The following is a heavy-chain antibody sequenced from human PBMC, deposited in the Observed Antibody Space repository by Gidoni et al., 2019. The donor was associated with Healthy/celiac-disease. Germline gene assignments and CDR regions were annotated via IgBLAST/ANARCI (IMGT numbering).Heavy chain of an antibody. V-gene: IGHV3-23*01. J-gene: IGHJ5*02. CDR1: GFPLSSYA. Sequence: EVQLWESGGGLVQPGGSLRTSCAASGFPLSSYARRWVRQAPGEGVECVSAISGRGGSTYYADSVKVRFTISRDTSKNTLYLQMNSLRAEDTAVYYCAKAPSGYYTAAWFDPWGQGTLVTVSS. CDR2: ISGRGGST. CDR3: AKAPSGYYTAAWFDP. D-gene: IGHD3-3*01.